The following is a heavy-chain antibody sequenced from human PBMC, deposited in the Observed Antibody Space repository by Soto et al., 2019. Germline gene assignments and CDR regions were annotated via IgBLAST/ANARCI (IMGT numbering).Heavy chain of an antibody. Sequence: SATLSITCTVSGGSIISTDHYWVWILQPPGKGLELLVIIYYAGSTFHNPSLKRRATISVDTSRNQFSLRLSSVTASDTAVYYCARLVFHCLRGSCDDYNFYGLDVWGQGTTVTVSS. J-gene: IGHJ6*02. CDR2: IYYAGST. CDR3: ARLVFHCLRGSCDDYNFYGLDV. D-gene: IGHD2-15*01. CDR1: GGSIISTDHY. V-gene: IGHV4-39*01.